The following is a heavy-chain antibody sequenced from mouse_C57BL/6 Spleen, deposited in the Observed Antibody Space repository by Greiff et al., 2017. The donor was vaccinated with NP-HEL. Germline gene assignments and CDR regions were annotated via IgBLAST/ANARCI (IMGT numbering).Heavy chain of an antibody. V-gene: IGHV2-3*01. CDR2: IWGDGST. CDR1: GFSLTSYG. D-gene: IGHD2-1*01. Sequence: VQLQQSGPGLVAPPPLLSLTFPFSGFSLTSYGVSLVRQPPGKGLEWLGVIWGDGSTNYHSALISRLSISKDNSKSQVFLKLNSLQTDDTATYYCAKPDYGNLYAMDYWGQGTSVTVSS. J-gene: IGHJ4*01. CDR3: AKPDYGNLYAMDY.